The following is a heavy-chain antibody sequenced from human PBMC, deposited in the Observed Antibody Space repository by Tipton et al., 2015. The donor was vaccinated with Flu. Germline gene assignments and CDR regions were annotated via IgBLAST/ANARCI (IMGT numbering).Heavy chain of an antibody. D-gene: IGHD2-21*01. CDR1: GFTFTNYW. V-gene: IGHV3-7*03. Sequence: LSLTCATSGFTFTNYWMSWIRQAPRKGLEWVAHISQDGNDKYYVDSVKGRFTISRDNAKKSLSLQMNSLRAEDTAVYYCAAFCGANCYIINYWGQGTLVTVFS. J-gene: IGHJ4*02. CDR3: AAFCGANCYIINY. CDR2: ISQDGNDK.